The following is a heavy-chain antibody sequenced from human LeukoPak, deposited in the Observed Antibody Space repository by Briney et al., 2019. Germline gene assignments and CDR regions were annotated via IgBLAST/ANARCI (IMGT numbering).Heavy chain of an antibody. D-gene: IGHD5-12*01. J-gene: IGHJ4*02. CDR2: IYYSGST. V-gene: IGHV4-39*07. CDR3: ARDRNGLGYDLEVPFDY. Sequence: PSETLSLTCTVSGGSISSSSYYWGWIRQPPGKGLEWIGSIYYSGSTYYNPSLKSRVTISVDTSKNQFSLKLSSVTAADTAVYYCARDRNGLGYDLEVPFDYWGQGTLVTVSS. CDR1: GGSISSSSYY.